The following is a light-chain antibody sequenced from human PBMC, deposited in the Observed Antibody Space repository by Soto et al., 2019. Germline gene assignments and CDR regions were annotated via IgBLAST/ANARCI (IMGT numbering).Light chain of an antibody. CDR2: DVS. Sequence: SVLTPPASLSGSPWQSITISCTGTSSEGGGYNYVSWYQQHPGKAPKFMIYDVSNRPSGVSNRFSGSKSGNTASLTISGLQAEDEADYYCSSYTTSNTRQIVFGTGTKVTVL. J-gene: IGLJ1*01. V-gene: IGLV2-14*01. CDR3: SSYTTSNTRQIV. CDR1: SSEGGGYNY.